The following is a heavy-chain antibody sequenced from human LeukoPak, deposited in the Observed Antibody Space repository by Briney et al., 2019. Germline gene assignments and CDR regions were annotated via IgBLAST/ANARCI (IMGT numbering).Heavy chain of an antibody. CDR1: GFTVSSNY. CDR2: LYSGGST. J-gene: IGHJ2*01. D-gene: IGHD4/OR15-4a*01. CDR3: ARASGLYGAYWYFDL. Sequence: PGGSLRLSCAASGFTVSSNYMSWVRQAPGKGLEWVSVLYSGGSTDYADSVKDRFTISRDNSKNTLYLQMNNLRAEDTAVYFCARASGLYGAYWYFDLWGRGTLVTVTS. V-gene: IGHV3-66*01.